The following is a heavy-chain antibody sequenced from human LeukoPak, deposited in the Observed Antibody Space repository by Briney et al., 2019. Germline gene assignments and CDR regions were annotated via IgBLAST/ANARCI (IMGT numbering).Heavy chain of an antibody. J-gene: IGHJ4*02. D-gene: IGHD6-13*01. CDR3: ARGVYIAAAQYGY. Sequence: SETLSLTCTVSGGSISSYYWTWIRQPAGKGLEWIGRVYSNGNTNYNPSLKSRVTMSVDTSKNQFSLKLSSVTAADTAVYYCARGVYIAAAQYGYWGQGTLVTVSS. CDR2: VYSNGNT. CDR1: GGSISSYY. V-gene: IGHV4-4*07.